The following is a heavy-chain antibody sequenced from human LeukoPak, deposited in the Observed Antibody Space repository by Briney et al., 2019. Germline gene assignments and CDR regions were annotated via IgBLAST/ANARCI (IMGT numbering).Heavy chain of an antibody. CDR2: VDHTGST. CDR1: DDSITMYY. J-gene: IGHJ6*03. CDR3: ARGRVSSSTWYSTYYYYFYMDA. Sequence: SETLSLTCSVSDDSITMYYWTWIRQPPGKGLEWIGYVDHTGSTNFNPSLNGRVSISRDTTKNLFSLRLRSVTAADTAVYFCARGRVSSSTWYSTYYYYFYMDAWGKGTTVTVSS. D-gene: IGHD1-1*01. V-gene: IGHV4-59*01.